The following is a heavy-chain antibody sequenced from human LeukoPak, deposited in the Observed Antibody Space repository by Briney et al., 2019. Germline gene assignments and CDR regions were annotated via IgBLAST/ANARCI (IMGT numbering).Heavy chain of an antibody. D-gene: IGHD5-24*01. Sequence: GGSLRLSFAVSALIVSSSSMSWVRQAPGEGLEWVSVIYSGGTTYYADSVKGRFTISRDNSKNTLYLQMNTLRAEDTAMYYCTRLRDGYDSDYWGQGTLVTVSS. CDR1: ALIVSSSS. V-gene: IGHV3-53*01. CDR3: TRLRDGYDSDY. CDR2: IYSGGTT. J-gene: IGHJ4*02.